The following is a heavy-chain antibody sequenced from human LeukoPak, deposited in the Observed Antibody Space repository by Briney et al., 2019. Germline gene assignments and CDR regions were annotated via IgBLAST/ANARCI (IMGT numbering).Heavy chain of an antibody. CDR2: INSDGSST. CDR1: GFTFSSYW. D-gene: IGHD2-8*01. J-gene: IGHJ4*02. CDR3: AKDLTNGCFDY. V-gene: IGHV3-74*01. Sequence: GGSLRLSCVASGFTFSSYWMHWVRQTPGKGLVWVSRINSDGSSTTYADSVKGRFTISRDNAKNTLYLQMNSLRAEDTAVYYCAKDLTNGCFDYWGQGTLVTVSS.